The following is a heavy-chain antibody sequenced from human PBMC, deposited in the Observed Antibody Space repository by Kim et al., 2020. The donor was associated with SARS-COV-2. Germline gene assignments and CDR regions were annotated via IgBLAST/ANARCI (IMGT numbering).Heavy chain of an antibody. D-gene: IGHD3-10*01. J-gene: IGHJ4*02. V-gene: IGHV3-15*01. CDR3: TAGTGRSDHDC. CDR2: IKSKSSGGTT. Sequence: GGSLRLSCAASGFTFSDAWMSWVRQAPGKGLEWVGRIKSKSSGGTTDYAAPVKGRFTISRDDSKNTVDLQMNSLKIEDTAVYYCTAGTGRSDHDCCGQGTLVTVSS. CDR1: GFTFSDAW.